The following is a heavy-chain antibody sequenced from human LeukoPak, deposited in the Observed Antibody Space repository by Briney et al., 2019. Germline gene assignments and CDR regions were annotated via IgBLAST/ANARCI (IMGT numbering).Heavy chain of an antibody. CDR1: GGSAGSDY. CDR2: IYTSGST. Sequence: SETLSLTCTVSGGSAGSDYWSWIRQPAGKGLEWIGYIYTSGSTNYNPSLKSRVTISVDTSKNQFSLKLSSVTAADTAVYYCARLSGRRFDFWSGSKYNWFDPWGQGTLVTVSS. V-gene: IGHV4-4*08. D-gene: IGHD3-3*01. CDR3: ARLSGRRFDFWSGSKYNWFDP. J-gene: IGHJ5*02.